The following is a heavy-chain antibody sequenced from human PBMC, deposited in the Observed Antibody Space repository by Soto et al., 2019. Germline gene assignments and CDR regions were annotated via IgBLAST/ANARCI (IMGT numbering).Heavy chain of an antibody. V-gene: IGHV4-4*02. CDR2: IYHSGST. CDR1: GGSISSSHW. J-gene: IGHJ4*02. D-gene: IGHD3-16*01. Sequence: QVQLQESGPGLVKPSGTLSLTCAVSGGSISSSHWWSWVRQPPGKGLAWIGEIYHSGSTNYNPSLKIRVTISEVKSKHPVSRRMSSVTAAAAAVCYGARPGGGEDYWGQGTLVTVSS. CDR3: ARPGGGEDY.